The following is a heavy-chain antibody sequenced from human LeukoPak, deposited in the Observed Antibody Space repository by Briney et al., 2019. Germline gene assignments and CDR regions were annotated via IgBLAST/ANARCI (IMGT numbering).Heavy chain of an antibody. CDR2: ISYDGSNK. D-gene: IGHD3-10*01. CDR3: ARDQRRGDGMDV. Sequence: PGRSLRLSCAASGFTFSTYTMHWVRQAPGKGLEWVAVISYDGSNKYYADSVKGRFTISRDNSKNTLYLQMNSLRAEDTAVYYCARDQRRGDGMDVWGQGTTVTVSS. V-gene: IGHV3-30-3*01. J-gene: IGHJ6*02. CDR1: GFTFSTYT.